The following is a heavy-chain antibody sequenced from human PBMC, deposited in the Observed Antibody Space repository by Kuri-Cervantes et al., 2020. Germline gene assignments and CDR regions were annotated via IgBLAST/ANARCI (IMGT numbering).Heavy chain of an antibody. CDR2: INHSGST. D-gene: IGHD3-10*01. CDR1: GGSFSGYY. J-gene: IGHJ5*02. Sequence: SQTLSLTCAVYGGSFSGYYWSWIRQPPGKGLEWIGEINHSGSTNYNPSLKSRVTISVDTSKNQFSLKLSSVTAADTAVYYCARENGSGSYYNWFDPWSQGTLVTVSS. V-gene: IGHV4-34*01. CDR3: ARENGSGSYYNWFDP.